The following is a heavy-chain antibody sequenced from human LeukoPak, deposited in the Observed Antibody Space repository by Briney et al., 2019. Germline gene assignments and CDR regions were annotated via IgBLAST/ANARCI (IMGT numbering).Heavy chain of an antibody. CDR2: ISVSGGSA. Sequence: PGGSLRLSCAASGFTFRSYAMSWARQATGKGLEWVSTISVSGGSAYYADSVKGRFTISRDNSKNTLYLQMDSLRAEDTAVYYCAKREGGSGRYRLYYFDYWGQGTLVTVSA. CDR1: GFTFRSYA. V-gene: IGHV3-23*01. D-gene: IGHD3-10*01. J-gene: IGHJ4*02. CDR3: AKREGGSGRYRLYYFDY.